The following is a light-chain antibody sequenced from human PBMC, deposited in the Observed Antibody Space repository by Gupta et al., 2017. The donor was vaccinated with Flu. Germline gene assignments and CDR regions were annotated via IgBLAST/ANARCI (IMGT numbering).Light chain of an antibody. CDR1: QGIRSY. J-gene: IGKJ2*01. CDR3: QQVNSYPYT. Sequence: GDRVTITCRASQGIRSYVAWDQQKPGKAPKLLMYSAATLQSGVPSRFSGSGSGTEYTLTIRSLQPEDFATYFGQQVNSYPYTFGQGTKLEIK. V-gene: IGKV1-9*01. CDR2: SAA.